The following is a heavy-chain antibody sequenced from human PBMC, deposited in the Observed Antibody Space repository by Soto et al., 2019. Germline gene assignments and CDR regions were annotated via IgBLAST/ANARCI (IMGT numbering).Heavy chain of an antibody. CDR2: VYPGDSDT. V-gene: IGHV5-51*01. Sequence: GESLKISCKGSGYNFINHWIAWVRQMPGKGLEWMGIVYPGDSDTRYSPSFQGQVTISADRSTSTAFLQWSSLKASDTAMYYCATAYVYDFENSNYYRDAFDIWGQGTLVTVSS. J-gene: IGHJ3*02. D-gene: IGHD3-22*01. CDR3: ATAYVYDFENSNYYRDAFDI. CDR1: GYNFINHW.